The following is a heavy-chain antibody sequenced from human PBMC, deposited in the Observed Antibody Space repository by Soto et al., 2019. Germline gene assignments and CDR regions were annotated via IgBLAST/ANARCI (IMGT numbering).Heavy chain of an antibody. CDR2: IYYSGST. CDR3: ARGGYYGSGSYFGRSNWFDP. CDR1: GGSISSYY. J-gene: IGHJ5*02. V-gene: IGHV4-59*01. Sequence: SETLSLTCTVSGGSISSYYWSWIRQPPGKGLEWIGYIYYSGSTNYNPSLKSRVTISVDTSKNQFSLKLSSVTAADTAVYYCARGGYYGSGSYFGRSNWFDPWGQGALVTVSS. D-gene: IGHD3-10*01.